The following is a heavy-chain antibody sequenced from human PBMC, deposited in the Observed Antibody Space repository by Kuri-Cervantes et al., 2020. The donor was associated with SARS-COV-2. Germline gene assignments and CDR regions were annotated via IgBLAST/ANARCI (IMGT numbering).Heavy chain of an antibody. V-gene: IGHV3-30*14. Sequence: GGSLRLSCAASGFTFSSYAMHWVRQAPGKGLEWVAVISYDGSNKYYADSVKGRSTISRHNSNNTLFLQMSSLRPEDTGVYYCARVRIYPYFMDVWGKGTTVTVSS. J-gene: IGHJ6*03. D-gene: IGHD2-21*01. CDR2: ISYDGSNK. CDR1: GFTFSSYA. CDR3: ARVRIYPYFMDV.